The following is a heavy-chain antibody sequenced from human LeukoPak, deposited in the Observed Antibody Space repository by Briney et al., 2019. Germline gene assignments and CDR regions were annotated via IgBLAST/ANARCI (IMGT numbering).Heavy chain of an antibody. CDR1: GYSISSGYY. Sequence: PSETLSLTCTVSGYSISSGYYWGWIRQPPGKGLEWVGSIYHSGSTYYNPSLKSRVTISVDTSKNQFSLKLSSVTAADTAVYYCATTDDYRGYWGQGTLVTVSS. J-gene: IGHJ4*02. D-gene: IGHD4-11*01. V-gene: IGHV4-38-2*02. CDR2: IYHSGST. CDR3: ATTDDYRGY.